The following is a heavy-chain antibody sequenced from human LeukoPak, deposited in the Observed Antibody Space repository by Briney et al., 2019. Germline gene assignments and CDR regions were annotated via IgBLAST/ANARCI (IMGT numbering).Heavy chain of an antibody. D-gene: IGHD2-2*01. CDR1: GFTFSSYG. J-gene: IGHJ4*02. Sequence: GGSLRLSCVASGFTFSSYGIHWVRQAPGKGLEWVAFIRYDGSNKYYADSVKGRFTISRDNSKNTLYLQMNSLRAEDTAVYYCAKGKGYCSSTSCPVHLDYWGQGTLVTVSS. CDR3: AKGKGYCSSTSCPVHLDY. V-gene: IGHV3-30*02. CDR2: IRYDGSNK.